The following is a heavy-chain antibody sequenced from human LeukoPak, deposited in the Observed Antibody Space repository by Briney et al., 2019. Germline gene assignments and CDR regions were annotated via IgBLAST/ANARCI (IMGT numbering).Heavy chain of an antibody. D-gene: IGHD3-10*01. CDR1: GFTFSSYA. CDR2: ISGSGGST. Sequence: PGGSLRLSCAASGFTFSSYAMSWVRQAPGKGLEWVSAISGSGGSTYYADSVKGRFTISRDNSKNTLCLQMNSLRAEDTAVYYCAKSYGSGSYYGAFDIWGQGTMVTVSS. J-gene: IGHJ3*02. CDR3: AKSYGSGSYYGAFDI. V-gene: IGHV3-23*01.